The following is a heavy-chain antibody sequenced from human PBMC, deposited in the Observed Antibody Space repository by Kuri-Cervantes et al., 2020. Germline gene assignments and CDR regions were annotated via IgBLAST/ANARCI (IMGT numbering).Heavy chain of an antibody. CDR1: GFTFSSYR. CDR3: ARVYYDILTGYYVELDY. V-gene: IGHV3-21*01. CDR2: ISSSSSYI. Sequence: GESLKISCAASGFTFSSYRMNWVREAPGKGLEWVSSISSSSSYIYYADSVKGRFTISRDNAKNSLYLQMNSLRAEDTAVYYCARVYYDILTGYYVELDYWGQGTLVTVSS. D-gene: IGHD3-9*01. J-gene: IGHJ4*02.